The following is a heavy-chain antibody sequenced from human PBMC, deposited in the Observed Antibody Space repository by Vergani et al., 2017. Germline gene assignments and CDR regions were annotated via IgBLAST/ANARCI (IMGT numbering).Heavy chain of an antibody. CDR2: IIPNSGGT. D-gene: IGHD6-19*01. J-gene: IGHJ4*02. CDR3: ARGQWLPTLSFDY. V-gene: IGHV1-2*02. Sequence: QVQLVQSGSELKKPGASVKVSCKASGATFRSNTISWVRQVPGQGLEWMGRIIPNSGGTNYAQKFQGRVTMTRDTSISTAYMELSRLRSDDTAVYYCARGQWLPTLSFDYWGQGTLVTVSS. CDR1: GATFRSNT.